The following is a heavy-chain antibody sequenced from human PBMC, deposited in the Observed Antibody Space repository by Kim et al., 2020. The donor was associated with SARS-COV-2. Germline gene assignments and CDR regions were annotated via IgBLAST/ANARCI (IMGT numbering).Heavy chain of an antibody. Sequence: SVKVSCKASGGTFSSYAISWVRQAPGQGLEWMGGIIAIFGTANYAQKFQGRVTITADESTSTAYMELSSLRSEDTAVYYCASPGTVVVFHYGRDVWGQGTTVTVSS. J-gene: IGHJ6*02. V-gene: IGHV1-69*13. CDR1: GGTFSSYA. CDR3: ASPGTVVVFHYGRDV. D-gene: IGHD2-2*01. CDR2: IIAIFGTA.